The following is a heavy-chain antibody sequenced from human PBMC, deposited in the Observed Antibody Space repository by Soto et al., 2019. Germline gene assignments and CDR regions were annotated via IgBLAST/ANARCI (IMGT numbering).Heavy chain of an antibody. J-gene: IGHJ4*02. Sequence: SETLSLTCAVYGGSISSYYWSWIRQPPGRGLEWIGYIYYSGSTNYNPSLKSRVTISVDTSKDQFSLNLSSVTAADTAVYYCARHISGWTVFDYWGQGTLVTVSS. V-gene: IGHV4-59*08. CDR3: ARHISGWTVFDY. CDR2: IYYSGST. CDR1: GGSISSYY. D-gene: IGHD6-19*01.